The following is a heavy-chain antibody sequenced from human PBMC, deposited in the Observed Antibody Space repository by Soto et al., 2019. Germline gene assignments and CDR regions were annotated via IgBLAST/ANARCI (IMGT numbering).Heavy chain of an antibody. CDR1: GGTFSSYA. CDR2: IIPIFGTA. J-gene: IGHJ4*02. Sequence: VQLVQSGAEVKKPGSSVKVSCKASGGTFSSYAISWVRQAPGQGLEWMGGIIPIFGTANYAQKFQGRVTITADKSTSTAYMELSSLRSEDTAVYYCARAHRDYYDSSGYSNFDYWGQGTLVTVSS. V-gene: IGHV1-69*06. CDR3: ARAHRDYYDSSGYSNFDY. D-gene: IGHD3-22*01.